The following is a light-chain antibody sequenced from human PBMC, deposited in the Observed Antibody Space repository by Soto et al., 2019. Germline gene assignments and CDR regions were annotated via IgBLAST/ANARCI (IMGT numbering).Light chain of an antibody. CDR3: QQYDSYPRT. V-gene: IGKV1-5*03. CDR2: KAS. CDR1: QSISNW. Sequence: DIQMTQSPSTLSASVGDRVTITCRASQSISNWLAWYQQKPGKAPKLLIYKASNLESGVPSRFGGSGSGTEFTLTISGLQPDDLATYYCQQYDSYPRTFGQGTTVEMK. J-gene: IGKJ1*01.